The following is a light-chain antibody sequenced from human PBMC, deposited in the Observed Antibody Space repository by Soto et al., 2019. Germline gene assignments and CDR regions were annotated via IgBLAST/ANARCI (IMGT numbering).Light chain of an antibody. V-gene: IGLV2-11*01. CDR3: CSYAGSYTL. J-gene: IGLJ2*01. Sequence: QSALTQPASVSGSPGQSITISCTGTSSDVGGYNYVSWYRQHPGKAPKLIISDVSKRPSGVPDRFSGSKSGNTASLTISGLQAEDEADYYCCSYAGSYTLFGGGTKLTVL. CDR1: SSDVGGYNY. CDR2: DVS.